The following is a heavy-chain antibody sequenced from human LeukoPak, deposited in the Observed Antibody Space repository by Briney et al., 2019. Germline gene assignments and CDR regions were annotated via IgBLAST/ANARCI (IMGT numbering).Heavy chain of an antibody. J-gene: IGHJ4*02. CDR3: AREGAYVDY. Sequence: PGGSLRLSCAASGFIFSNYGMHWVRQAPGKGLEWVALISKDGDNKYYADSVKGRFTVSRDNSKNTLSLQINSLRPDDTAVYYCAREGAYVDYWGQGTLVTVSS. V-gene: IGHV3-30*05. CDR2: ISKDGDNK. D-gene: IGHD4/OR15-4a*01. CDR1: GFIFSNYG.